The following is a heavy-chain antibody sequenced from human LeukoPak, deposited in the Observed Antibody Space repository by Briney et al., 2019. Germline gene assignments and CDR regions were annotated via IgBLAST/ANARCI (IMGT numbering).Heavy chain of an antibody. D-gene: IGHD3-10*01. CDR3: VRGLLWFDN. CDR2: INSGGDT. CDR1: GFTVSSDY. V-gene: IGHV3-66*01. Sequence: GGSLRLSCAASGFTVSSDYMSWVRQAPGKGLEWVSVINSGGDTYFADSVKGRFIISRDNSKSTLYLQMNTLRAEDTAVYYCVRGLLWFDNWGQGTLVTVSS. J-gene: IGHJ5*02.